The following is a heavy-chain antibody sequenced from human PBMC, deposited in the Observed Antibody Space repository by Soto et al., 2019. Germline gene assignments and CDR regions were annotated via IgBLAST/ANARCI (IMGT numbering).Heavy chain of an antibody. CDR3: AREIVVVTLNWFDP. V-gene: IGHV4-34*01. CDR1: GGSCSGYY. CDR2: INHSGST. Sequence: PAETLSLTCAVYGGSCSGYYWSWIRQPPGKGLEWIGEINHSGSTNYNPSLKSRVTISVDTSKNQFSLKLSSVTAADTAVYYCAREIVVVTLNWFDPWGQGTLVTVSS. J-gene: IGHJ5*02. D-gene: IGHD2-21*02.